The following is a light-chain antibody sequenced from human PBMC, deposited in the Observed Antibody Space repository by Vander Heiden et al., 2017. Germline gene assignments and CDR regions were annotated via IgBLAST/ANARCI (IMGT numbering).Light chain of an antibody. Sequence: ENVLTKSPGTLSLSPGERATLSCRASQSVSSSYLAWYQQKPGQAPRLLIYGASSRATGIPDRFSGSGSGTDFTLTISRLEPEDFAVYYCQQYGSSPQTFGQGTKLEIK. J-gene: IGKJ2*01. V-gene: IGKV3-20*01. CDR1: QSVSSSY. CDR2: GAS. CDR3: QQYGSSPQT.